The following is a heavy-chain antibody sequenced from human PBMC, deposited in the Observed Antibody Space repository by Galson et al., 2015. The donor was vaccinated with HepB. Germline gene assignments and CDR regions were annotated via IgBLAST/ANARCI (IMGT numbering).Heavy chain of an antibody. CDR1: GGSISSGGYY. CDR2: IYYSGST. Sequence: LSLTCTVSGGSISSGGYYWSWIRQHPGKGLEWIGYIYYSGSTYYNPSLKSRVTISVDTSKNQFSLKLSSVTAADTAVYYCARAMVRGASGFDYWGQGTLVTVSS. J-gene: IGHJ4*02. D-gene: IGHD3-10*01. V-gene: IGHV4-31*03. CDR3: ARAMVRGASGFDY.